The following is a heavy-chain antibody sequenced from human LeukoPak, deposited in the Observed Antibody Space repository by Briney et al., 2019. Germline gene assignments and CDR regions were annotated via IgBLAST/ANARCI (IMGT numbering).Heavy chain of an antibody. CDR1: GGTFSSYA. Sequence: SVKVSCKASGGTFSSYAISWVRQAPGQGLEWMGGIIPIFGTANYAQKFQGRVTTTADESTSTAYMELSSLRSGDTAVYYCAGPAVVGSRVSRYYYYGMDVWGQGTTVTVSS. J-gene: IGHJ6*02. D-gene: IGHD6-13*01. CDR2: IIPIFGTA. V-gene: IGHV1-69*13. CDR3: AGPAVVGSRVSRYYYYGMDV.